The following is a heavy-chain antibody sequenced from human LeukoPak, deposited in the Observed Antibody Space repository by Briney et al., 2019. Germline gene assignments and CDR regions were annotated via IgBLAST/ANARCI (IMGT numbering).Heavy chain of an antibody. V-gene: IGHV3-23*01. J-gene: IGHJ4*02. CDR2: ISGSGGST. CDR1: GFTFSSYA. D-gene: IGHD6-6*01. CDR3: ARVPPEYPPYFDY. Sequence: GGSLRLSCAASGFTFSSYAMSWVRQAPGKGLEWVSAISGSGGSTYYADSVKGRFTISRDNAKNSLYLQMNSLRAEDTAVYYCARVPPEYPPYFDYWGQGTLVTVSS.